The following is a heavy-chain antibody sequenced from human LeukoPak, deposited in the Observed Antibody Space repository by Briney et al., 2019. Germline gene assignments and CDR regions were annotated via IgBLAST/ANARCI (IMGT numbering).Heavy chain of an antibody. CDR2: ISYDGSNK. D-gene: IGHD3-22*01. Sequence: PGGSLRLSCAASVFTFSSYGMHWVRQAPGKGLEWVAVISYDGSNKYYADSLKGRFTISRDNSKNTLYLQMNSLRAEDTAVYYCAKDLDYYDSSGYWGDWGQGTLVTVSS. CDR1: VFTFSSYG. J-gene: IGHJ4*02. V-gene: IGHV3-30*18. CDR3: AKDLDYYDSSGYWGD.